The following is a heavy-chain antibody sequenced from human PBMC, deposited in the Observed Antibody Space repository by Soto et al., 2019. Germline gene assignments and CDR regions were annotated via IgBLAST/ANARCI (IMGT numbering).Heavy chain of an antibody. Sequence: EVQLLESGGGLVQPGGSLRLSCAASGFTFSSYAMSWVRQAPGKGLEWVSAISGSGGSTYYADSVKGRFTISRDNSKNTLYLQMNSLRAEDTAVYYCAKDIVVVAAGYDSSGYPYYFDYWGQGTLVTVSS. J-gene: IGHJ4*02. V-gene: IGHV3-23*01. CDR2: ISGSGGST. CDR3: AKDIVVVAAGYDSSGYPYYFDY. CDR1: GFTFSSYA. D-gene: IGHD3-22*01.